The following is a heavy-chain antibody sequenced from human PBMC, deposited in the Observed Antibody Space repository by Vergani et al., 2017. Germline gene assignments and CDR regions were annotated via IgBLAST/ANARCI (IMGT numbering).Heavy chain of an antibody. CDR3: AKDIQLWSHTFDY. CDR1: GFIFDDYA. V-gene: IGHV3-9*01. D-gene: IGHD5-18*01. CDR2: ISWNSGSI. J-gene: IGHJ4*02. Sequence: EVQLVESGGGLVQPGRSLRLSCAASGFIFDDYAMHWVRQAPGKGLEWVSGISWNSGSIGYADSVKGRFTISRDNAKNSLYLQMNSLRAEDTALYYCAKDIQLWSHTFDYWGQGTLVTVSS.